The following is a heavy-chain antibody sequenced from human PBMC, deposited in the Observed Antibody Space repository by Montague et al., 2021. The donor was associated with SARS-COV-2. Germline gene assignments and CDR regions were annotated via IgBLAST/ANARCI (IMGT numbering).Heavy chain of an antibody. J-gene: IGHJ3*02. CDR1: GGSISTYY. D-gene: IGHD2-21*02. Sequence: SETLSLTCTVSGGSISTYYWSWIRQPPGKGLEWIGDIYYSGSTNYNPSLKSRVTITVDTSKYQFSLNLSSVTAADTAAYYCARHGPFVVVTAIHDTFDIWGQGTMVTVSS. CDR3: ARHGPFVVVTAIHDTFDI. V-gene: IGHV4-59*08. CDR2: IYYSGST.